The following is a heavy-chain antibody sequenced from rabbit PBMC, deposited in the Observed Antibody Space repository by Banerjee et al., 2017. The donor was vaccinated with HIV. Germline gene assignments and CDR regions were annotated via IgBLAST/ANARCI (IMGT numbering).Heavy chain of an antibody. CDR2: IYTGSGHT. D-gene: IGHD2-1*01. CDR1: GFSFSSGYD. J-gene: IGHJ4*01. CDR3: ARGGYDENYFNL. Sequence: QEQLEESGGDLVKPGASLTLTCTASGFSFSSGYDICWVRQAPGKGLEWIACIYTGSGHTYYASWAKGRFTISKTSSTTVTLQMTSLTAADTATYFCARGGYDENYFNLWGPGTLVTVS. V-gene: IGHV1S45*01.